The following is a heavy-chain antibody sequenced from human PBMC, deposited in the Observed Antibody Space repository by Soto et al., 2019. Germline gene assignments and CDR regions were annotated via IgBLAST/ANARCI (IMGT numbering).Heavy chain of an antibody. J-gene: IGHJ3*01. D-gene: IGHD5-12*01. V-gene: IGHV1-46*01. CDR2: MNPSGDRT. CDR1: GYTFSSFY. CDR3: ARGRGYSGDGIQEDGFDV. Sequence: QVQLMQSGTEVKEPGASVNLSCKASGYTFSSFYIHWVRQAPGQGLEWVGIMNPSGDRTNYAQNFQGRVTMTRDTATSTVYMELSSLRSEDTAVYYCARGRGYSGDGIQEDGFDVWGQGTMVTVS.